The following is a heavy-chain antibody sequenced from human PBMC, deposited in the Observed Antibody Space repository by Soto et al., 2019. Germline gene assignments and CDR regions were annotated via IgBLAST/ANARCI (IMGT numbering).Heavy chain of an antibody. CDR3: AKDFGLILGYYFDY. CDR1: GFTFSSYG. CDR2: ISYDGSNK. D-gene: IGHD3-10*01. Sequence: GGSLRLSCAASGFTFSSYGMHWVRQAPGKGLEWVAVISYDGSNKYYADSVKGRFTISRDNSKNTLYLQMNSLRAEDTAVYYCAKDFGLILGYYFDYWGQGTLVTVSS. J-gene: IGHJ4*02. V-gene: IGHV3-30*18.